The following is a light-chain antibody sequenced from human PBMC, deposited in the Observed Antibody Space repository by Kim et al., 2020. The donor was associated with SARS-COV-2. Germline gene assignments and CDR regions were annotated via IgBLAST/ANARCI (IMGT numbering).Light chain of an antibody. CDR1: SRDVGGYNY. Sequence: GSRGQSCTISCSGASRDVGGYNYVSWYQQHPGQAPKLMIYEVSERPSGVPDRCSGSKSGNTASLTVSGLQAEDEADYYCSSYAGKVFGTGTKVTVL. CDR3: SSYAGKV. CDR2: EVS. V-gene: IGLV2-8*01. J-gene: IGLJ1*01.